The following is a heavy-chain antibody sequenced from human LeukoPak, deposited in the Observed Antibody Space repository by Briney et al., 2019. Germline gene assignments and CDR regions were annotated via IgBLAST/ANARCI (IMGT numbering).Heavy chain of an antibody. CDR3: ARDKWLHYFDY. J-gene: IGHJ4*02. D-gene: IGHD6-19*01. V-gene: IGHV4-34*01. CDR1: GFTFSSYS. CDR2: INHSGST. Sequence: GSLRLSCAASGFTFSSYSMNWVRQPPGKGLEWIGEINHSGSTNYNPSLKSRVTISVDTSKNQFSLKLSSVTAADTAVYYCARDKWLHYFDYWGQGTLVTVSS.